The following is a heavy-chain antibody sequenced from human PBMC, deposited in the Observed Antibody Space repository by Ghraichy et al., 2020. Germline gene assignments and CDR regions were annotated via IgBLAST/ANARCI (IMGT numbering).Heavy chain of an antibody. CDR1: GFTFSSYW. CDR2: INSDGSST. D-gene: IGHD3-16*02. Sequence: GGSLRLSCAASGFTFSSYWMHWVRQAPGKGLVWVSRINSDGSSTSYADSVKGRFTISRDNAKNTLYLQMNSLRAEDTAVYYCARDMYYDYVWGSYRPYYYYGMDVWGQGTTVTVSS. CDR3: ARDMYYDYVWGSYRPYYYYGMDV. J-gene: IGHJ6*02. V-gene: IGHV3-74*01.